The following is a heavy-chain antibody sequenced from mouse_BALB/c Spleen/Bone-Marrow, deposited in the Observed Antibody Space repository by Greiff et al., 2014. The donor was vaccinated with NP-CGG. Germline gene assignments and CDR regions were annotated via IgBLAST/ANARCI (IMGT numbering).Heavy chain of an antibody. CDR2: IYPGDGST. Sequence: VQLQQSGPELVKPGASVKMSCKASGYTFTSYYIHWVKQRPGQGLEWIGWIYPGDGSTKYNEKFKGKTTLTADKSSSTAYMLLSSLTSEDSAIYFWARGDYYYGSSRAWFAYWGQGTLVTVSA. D-gene: IGHD1-1*01. CDR1: GYTFTSYY. V-gene: IGHV1S56*01. J-gene: IGHJ3*01. CDR3: ARGDYYYGSSRAWFAY.